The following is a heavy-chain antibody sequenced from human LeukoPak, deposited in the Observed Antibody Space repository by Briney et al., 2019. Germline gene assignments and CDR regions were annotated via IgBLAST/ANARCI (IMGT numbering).Heavy chain of an antibody. CDR2: IYHSGST. V-gene: IGHV4-59*01. CDR3: ARVVIHYDILTGYYVGNNWFDP. CDR1: GFSINNFY. D-gene: IGHD3-9*01. Sequence: PSETLSLTCTVSGFSINNFYWSWIRQPPGKGLEWICYIYHSGSTNYNPSLKSRVTISVDTSKNQFSLKLSSVTAADTAVYYCARVVIHYDILTGYYVGNNWFDPWGQGTLVTVSS. J-gene: IGHJ5*02.